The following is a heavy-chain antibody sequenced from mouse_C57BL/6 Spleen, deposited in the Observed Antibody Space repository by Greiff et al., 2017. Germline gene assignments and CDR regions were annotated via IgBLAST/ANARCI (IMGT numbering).Heavy chain of an antibody. J-gene: IGHJ3*01. Sequence: QVQLQQPGAELVKPGASVKLSCKASGYTFTSHWMHWVKQRPGQGLEWIGMIHPNSGSTNYNEKFKSKATLTVDKSSSTAYMQLSSLTSEDAAVYYCARWSNYIFAYWGQGTLVTVSA. CDR3: ARWSNYIFAY. CDR1: GYTFTSHW. D-gene: IGHD2-5*01. V-gene: IGHV1-64*01. CDR2: IHPNSGST.